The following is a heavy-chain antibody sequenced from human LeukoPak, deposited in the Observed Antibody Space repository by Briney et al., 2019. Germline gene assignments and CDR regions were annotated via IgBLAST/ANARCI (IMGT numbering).Heavy chain of an antibody. Sequence: SETLSLTCTVSGGSISSYYWSWIRQPPGKGLEWIGYIYYSGSTNHNPSLKSRVTISVDTSKNQFSLKLSSVTAADTAVYYCARDRPYYYDSSGYHGNWFDPWGQGTLVTVSS. CDR2: IYYSGST. CDR3: ARDRPYYYDSSGYHGNWFDP. J-gene: IGHJ5*02. CDR1: GGSISSYY. D-gene: IGHD3-22*01. V-gene: IGHV4-59*12.